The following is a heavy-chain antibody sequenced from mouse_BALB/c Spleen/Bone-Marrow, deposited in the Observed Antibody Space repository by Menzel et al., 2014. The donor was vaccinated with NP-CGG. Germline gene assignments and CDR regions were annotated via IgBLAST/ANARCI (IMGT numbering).Heavy chain of an antibody. Sequence: EVKLVESGGGLVQPGGSRRLSCAASGFTFSSFGMHWVRQAPEKGLEWVAYISSGSSTIFYVDTVKGRFTISRDNPKNTLSLQMTSLRSEDTAMYYCTRGGNWDDFDVWGAGTTVTVSS. V-gene: IGHV5-17*02. J-gene: IGHJ1*01. CDR3: TRGGNWDDFDV. CDR2: ISSGSSTI. CDR1: GFTFSSFG. D-gene: IGHD4-1*01.